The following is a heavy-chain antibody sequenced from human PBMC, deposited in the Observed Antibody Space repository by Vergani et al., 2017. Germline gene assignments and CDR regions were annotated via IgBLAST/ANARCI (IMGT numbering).Heavy chain of an antibody. CDR3: GRARTTITGTTGTFDY. D-gene: IGHD1-7*01. J-gene: IGHJ4*02. CDR1: GGSISSGSYY. CDR2: IYTSGST. V-gene: IGHV4-61*02. Sequence: QVQLQESGPGLVKPSQTLSLTCTVSGGSISSGSYYWSWIRQPAGKGLEWIGRIYTSGSTNYNPSLKSRVTISVDTSKNQLPLKLSSVTAADTAVYYCGRARTTITGTTGTFDYWGQGTLVTVSS.